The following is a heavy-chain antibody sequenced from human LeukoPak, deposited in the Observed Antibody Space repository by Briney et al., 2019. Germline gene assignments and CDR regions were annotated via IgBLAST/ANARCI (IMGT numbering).Heavy chain of an antibody. J-gene: IGHJ4*02. CDR1: GGSISSGDYY. Sequence: SQTLSLTCTVSGGSISSGDYYWSWIRQHPGKGLEWIGYIYYSGSTYYNPSLKSRVTISVDTSKNQFSLKMSSVTAADTAVYYCARGNSSSWPLDYWGQGTLVTVSS. D-gene: IGHD6-13*01. V-gene: IGHV4-30-4*08. CDR3: ARGNSSSWPLDY. CDR2: IYYSGST.